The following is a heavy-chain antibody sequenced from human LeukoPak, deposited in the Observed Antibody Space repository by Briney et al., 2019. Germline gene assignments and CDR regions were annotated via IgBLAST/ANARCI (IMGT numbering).Heavy chain of an antibody. CDR2: IYTSGST. CDR3: ARARCSSTSCYRDWDY. CDR1: GGSFSGYY. Sequence: SETLSLTCAVYGGSFSGYYWSWIRQPAGKGLEWIGRIYTSGSTNYNPSLKSRVTISVDTSKNQFSLKLSSVTAADTAVYYCARARCSSTSCYRDWDYWGQGTLVTVSS. V-gene: IGHV4-59*10. J-gene: IGHJ4*02. D-gene: IGHD2-2*01.